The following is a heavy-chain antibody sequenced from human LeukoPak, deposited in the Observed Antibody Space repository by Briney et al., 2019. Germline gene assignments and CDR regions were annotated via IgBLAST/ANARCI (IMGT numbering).Heavy chain of an antibody. J-gene: IGHJ1*01. CDR2: IWYDGSNK. CDR3: ARDTDYYGSGRQGYFDH. V-gene: IGHV3-33*01. Sequence: GGSLRLSCAASGFTFSSYDMHWVRQAPGKGLEWVALIWYDGSNKYYADSVKGRFAISKDNSKNTLHLQMNSLRVEDTAMYYCARDTDYYGSGRQGYFDHWGQGTLVTVSS. D-gene: IGHD3-10*01. CDR1: GFTFSSYD.